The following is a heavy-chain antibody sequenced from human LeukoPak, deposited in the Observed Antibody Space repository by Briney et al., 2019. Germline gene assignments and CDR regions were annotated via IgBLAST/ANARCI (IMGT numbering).Heavy chain of an antibody. J-gene: IGHJ3*02. CDR3: ARARVYYDSSGYYQTDAFDI. D-gene: IGHD3-22*01. Sequence: ASVKVSCKTSGGIFSSYAINWVRQAPGQGLEWMGGIFAIFGTANYAQKFQGRVTITADKSTTTAYMELSSLRSEDTAVYYCARARVYYDSSGYYQTDAFDIWGQGTMVTVSS. CDR2: IFAIFGTA. V-gene: IGHV1-69*06. CDR1: GGIFSSYA.